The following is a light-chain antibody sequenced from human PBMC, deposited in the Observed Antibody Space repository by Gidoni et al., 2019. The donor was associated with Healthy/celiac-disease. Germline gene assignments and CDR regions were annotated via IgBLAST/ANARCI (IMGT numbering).Light chain of an antibody. V-gene: IGKV1-9*01. Sequence: DIQLTQSPSFLSASVGDRVTITCRASQGISSYLAWYQQKPGKAPKLLIYAASTLQSGVPSRFSGSGSGTEFTLTISSLQPEDFATYYCQQLNSYLRLFTFGPGTKVDIK. CDR2: AAS. CDR1: QGISSY. J-gene: IGKJ3*01. CDR3: QQLNSYLRLFT.